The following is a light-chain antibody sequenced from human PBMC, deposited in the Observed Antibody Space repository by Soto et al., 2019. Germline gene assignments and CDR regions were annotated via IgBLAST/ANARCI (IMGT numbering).Light chain of an antibody. CDR2: EVS. CDR1: SSDVGGYNY. CDR3: ASSTSDSLYV. J-gene: IGLJ1*01. Sequence: QSVLTQPPSASGSPGQSVTISCAGTSSDVGGYNYVSWYQQYPGKVPKLMIYEVSERPSGVPDRFSGSKSGNTASLTISALLAEDEADYFCASSTSDSLYVFGTGTKVTV. V-gene: IGLV2-8*01.